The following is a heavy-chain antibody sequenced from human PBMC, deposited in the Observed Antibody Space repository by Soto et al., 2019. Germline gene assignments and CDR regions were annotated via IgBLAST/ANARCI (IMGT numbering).Heavy chain of an antibody. V-gene: IGHV3-30*14. CDR1: GFTFSSYA. J-gene: IGHJ4*02. CDR2: VSHDGKSG. CDR3: ARLDKFNGGWS. Sequence: QVQLVESGGGVVQPGRSLRLSCAASGFTFSSYAMHWVRRAPGKGLEWVAAVSHDGKSGFYADSVSGRFTVSRDNSNSLVYLQMDRLGPEDTALFYCARLDKFNGGWSWGQGTAVTVSS. D-gene: IGHD6-19*01.